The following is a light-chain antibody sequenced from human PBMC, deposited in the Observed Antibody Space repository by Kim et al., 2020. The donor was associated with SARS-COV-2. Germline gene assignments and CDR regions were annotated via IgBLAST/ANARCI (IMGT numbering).Light chain of an antibody. CDR2: SAS. Sequence: AIQMTQSPSSLSASVGDRVTVTCRASQGIGNDLDWYQQKPGKAPKFLIYSASSLQSGVPSRFSGSGSGTDFTLTISSLQPEDFATYYCLQDYHYPLTFGGGTKVDIK. V-gene: IGKV1-6*01. CDR3: LQDYHYPLT. J-gene: IGKJ4*01. CDR1: QGIGND.